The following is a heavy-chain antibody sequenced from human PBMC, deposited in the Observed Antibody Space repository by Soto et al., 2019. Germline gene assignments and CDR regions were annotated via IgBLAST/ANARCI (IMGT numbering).Heavy chain of an antibody. CDR1: GFTFSSYS. V-gene: IGHV3-48*01. CDR2: ISSSSSTI. CDR3: AREVGPINL. D-gene: IGHD1-26*01. J-gene: IGHJ2*01. Sequence: EVQLVESGGGLVQPGGSLRLSCAASGFTFSSYSMNWVRQAPGKGLEWVSYISSSSSTIYYADSVKGRFTISRDNAKNSLYLQMNSLGAEDTAVYYCAREVGPINLWGRGTLVTVSS.